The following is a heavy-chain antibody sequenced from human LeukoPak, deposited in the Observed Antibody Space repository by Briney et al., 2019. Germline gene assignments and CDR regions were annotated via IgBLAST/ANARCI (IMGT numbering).Heavy chain of an antibody. D-gene: IGHD3-10*01. CDR3: ATTASGGHYNYFDH. J-gene: IGHJ4*02. V-gene: IGHV3-48*03. Sequence: GGSLRLSCAASGFTFSSYEMNWVRQAPGKGLEWASYISSSGSTIYYADSVKGRFTISRDNSKNTLYLQMNSLRAEDTAVYYCATTASGGHYNYFDHWGQGTLVTVSS. CDR1: GFTFSSYE. CDR2: ISSSGSTI.